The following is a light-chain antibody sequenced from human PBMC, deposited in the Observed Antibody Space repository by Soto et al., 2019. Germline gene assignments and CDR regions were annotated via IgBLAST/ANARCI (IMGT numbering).Light chain of an antibody. CDR2: GAS. CDR1: ESVNSAY. J-gene: IGKJ1*01. CDR3: QQYGYSPWT. Sequence: EIVLTQSPVTLSLSPGERATLSCRASESVNSAYLAWYQHRPAQAPRLLICGASSRATGVPDRFSGSGSGTEFTLTITRLEPADFALYYCQQYGYSPWTFGLGTKVDIK. V-gene: IGKV3-20*01.